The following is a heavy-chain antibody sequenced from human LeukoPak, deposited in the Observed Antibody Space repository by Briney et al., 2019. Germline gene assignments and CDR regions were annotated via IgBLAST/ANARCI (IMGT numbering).Heavy chain of an antibody. CDR1: GGSFSGYY. CDR2: INHSGST. V-gene: IGHV4-34*01. Sequence: MASETLSLTCAVYGGSFSGYYWSWIRQPPGKGLEWIGEINHSGSTNYNPSLKSRVTISVDTSKNQFSLKLSSVTAADTAVYYCARPSNTGYSSRLYYFDYWGQGTLVTVSS. J-gene: IGHJ4*02. D-gene: IGHD6-13*01. CDR3: ARPSNTGYSSRLYYFDY.